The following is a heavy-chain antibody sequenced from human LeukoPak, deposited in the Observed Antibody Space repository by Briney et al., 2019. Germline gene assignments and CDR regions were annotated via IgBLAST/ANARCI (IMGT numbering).Heavy chain of an antibody. Sequence: PSETLSLTCAVSGGSISSGGYSWSWIRQPPGKGLEWIGYIYYSGSTNYNPSLKSRVTISVDTSKNQFSLKLSSVTAADTAVYYCARSYYDILTDYYYGMDVWGQGTTVTVSS. CDR3: ARSYYDILTDYYYGMDV. J-gene: IGHJ6*02. V-gene: IGHV4-61*08. CDR2: IYYSGST. D-gene: IGHD3-9*01. CDR1: GGSISSGGYS.